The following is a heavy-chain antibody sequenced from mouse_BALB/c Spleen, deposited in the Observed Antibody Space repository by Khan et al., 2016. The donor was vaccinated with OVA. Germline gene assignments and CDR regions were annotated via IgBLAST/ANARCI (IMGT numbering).Heavy chain of an antibody. V-gene: IGHV5-6*02. CDR2: MSSGGDYT. J-gene: IGHJ3*01. CDR3: ARHLTGSFAY. Sequence: EVMLVESGGDLVKPGGSLKLSCAASGFTFSSYSMSWVRQIPDKRLEWVATMSSGGDYTYYTDSVKGRFTISRDNAKNTLYLQLSSLKSEDTAMYYCARHLTGSFAYWGQGTLVTVSA. D-gene: IGHD4-1*01. CDR1: GFTFSSYS.